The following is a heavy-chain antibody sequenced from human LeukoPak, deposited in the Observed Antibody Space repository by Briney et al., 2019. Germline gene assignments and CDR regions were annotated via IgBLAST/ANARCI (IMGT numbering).Heavy chain of an antibody. CDR2: IFYSGST. D-gene: IGHD3-22*01. J-gene: IGHJ5*02. CDR3: ARVQYYDSSGYTNWFDP. CDR1: GGSISTSNYY. V-gene: IGHV4-39*07. Sequence: PSETLSLTCTVSGGSISTSNYYWGWIRQPPGKGLEWIGNIFYSGSTYYSPSVKSRVTISVDTSKNQFSLKLSSVTAADTAVYYCARVQYYDSSGYTNWFDPWGQGTLVTVSS.